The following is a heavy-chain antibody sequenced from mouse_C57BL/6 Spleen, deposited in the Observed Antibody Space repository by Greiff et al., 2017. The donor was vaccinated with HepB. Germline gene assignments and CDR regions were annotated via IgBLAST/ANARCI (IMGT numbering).Heavy chain of an antibody. CDR1: GYSITSGYY. V-gene: IGHV3-6*01. D-gene: IGHD1-1*01. CDR3: ARGRTTVVATDY. CDR2: ISYDGSN. Sequence: EVQLQQSGPGLVKPSQSLSLTCSVTGYSITSGYYWNWIRQFPGNKLEWMGYISYDGSNNYNPSLKNRISITRDTSKNQFFLKLNSVTTEDTATYYCARGRTTVVATDYWGQGTSVTVSS. J-gene: IGHJ4*01.